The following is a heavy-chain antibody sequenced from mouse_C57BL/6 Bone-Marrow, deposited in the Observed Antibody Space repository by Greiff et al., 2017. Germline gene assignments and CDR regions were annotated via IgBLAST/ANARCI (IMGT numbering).Heavy chain of an antibody. D-gene: IGHD1-1*01. J-gene: IGHJ2*01. CDR2: IDPENGDT. CDR1: GFNIQDDY. V-gene: IGHV14-4*01. CDR3: TSYYYGSSYFDY. Sequence: VQLQQSGAELVRPGASVKLSCTASGFNIQDDYMHWVKQRPEQGLEWIGWIDPENGDTEYASKFQGKATITADTSSNTAYLQLSSLTSEDTAVYYCTSYYYGSSYFDYWGQGTTLTVSS.